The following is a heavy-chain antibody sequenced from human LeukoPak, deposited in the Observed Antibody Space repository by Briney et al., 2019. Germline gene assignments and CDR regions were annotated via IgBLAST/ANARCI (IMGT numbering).Heavy chain of an antibody. J-gene: IGHJ3*02. D-gene: IGHD3-10*01. V-gene: IGHV3-30*18. CDR1: GFTFSSYG. CDR2: ISYDGSNK. Sequence: PGGSLRLSCAASGFTFSSYGMHWVRQAPGKGLEWVAVISYDGSNKYYADSVKGRFTISRDNSKNTLYLQMNSLRAEDTAVYYCANLPKAVRGYAFDIWGQGTMVTVSS. CDR3: ANLPKAVRGYAFDI.